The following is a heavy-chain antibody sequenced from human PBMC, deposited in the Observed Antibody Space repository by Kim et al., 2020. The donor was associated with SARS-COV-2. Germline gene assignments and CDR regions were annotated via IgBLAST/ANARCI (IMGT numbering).Heavy chain of an antibody. CDR2: IYIGGNT. CDR1: GFFVSGNY. CDR3: ARTGTLGFGAGTYSPPNS. V-gene: IGHV3-66*01. Sequence: GGSLRLSCAASGFFVSGNYMCWVRQSARKGLEWVAVIYIGGNTFYADSVKGRFTISRDNSKNTLYLQMSSLRAEDTAVYYCARTGTLGFGAGTYSPPNSWGQGTLVTVSS. D-gene: IGHD3-10*01. J-gene: IGHJ4*02.